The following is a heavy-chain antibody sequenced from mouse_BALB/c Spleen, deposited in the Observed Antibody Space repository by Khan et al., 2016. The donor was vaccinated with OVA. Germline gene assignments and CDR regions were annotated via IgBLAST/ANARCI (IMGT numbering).Heavy chain of an antibody. J-gene: IGHJ2*01. V-gene: IGHV3-2*02. CDR1: GYSITSYYA. CDR2: ISYSGRT. D-gene: IGHD1-1*01. Sequence: EVQLQESGPGLVNPSQSLSLTCTVTGYSITSYYAWYWIRPFPGNKLEWMGYISYSGRTSYNPSLKSRLSITRDTSKNQVFLQLNSVTTEDTASYVGAGAATIATGVAAEVDYWGQGTTLTVSS. CDR3: AGAATIATGVAAEVDY.